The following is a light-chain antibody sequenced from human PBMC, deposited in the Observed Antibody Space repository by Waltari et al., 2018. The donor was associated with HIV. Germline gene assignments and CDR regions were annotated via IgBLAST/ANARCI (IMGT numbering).Light chain of an antibody. CDR3: QSYDSSLSGWVV. CDR2: GPN. CDR1: SSNIGAGYD. J-gene: IGLJ2*01. Sequence: QSVLTQPPSVSGAPGQRVTISCTGSSSNIGAGYDVHWYQQLPGTAPTPLIHGPNARPSGGPDRFSGSNSGTSASLAITGLQAEDEAEYYCQSYDSSLSGWVVFGGGTKVTVL. V-gene: IGLV1-40*01.